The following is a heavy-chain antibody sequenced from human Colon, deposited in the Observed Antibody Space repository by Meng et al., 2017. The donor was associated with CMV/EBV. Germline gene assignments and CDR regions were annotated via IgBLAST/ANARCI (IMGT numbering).Heavy chain of an antibody. Sequence: GESLKISCAASGFIFSDYYMSWIRQAPGNGLEWVSYISGSGSTKYYADSVKGRFTISRDNAKNSLDLQMNSLTVEDTAVYFCARAGLELPVRARGQFDYWGQGTVVTVSS. CDR1: GFIFSDYY. CDR3: ARAGLELPVRARGQFDY. J-gene: IGHJ4*02. V-gene: IGHV3-11*01. D-gene: IGHD1-7*01. CDR2: ISGSGSTK.